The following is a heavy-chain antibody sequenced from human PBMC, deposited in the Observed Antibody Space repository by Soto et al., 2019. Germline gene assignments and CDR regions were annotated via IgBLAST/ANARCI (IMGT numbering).Heavy chain of an antibody. V-gene: IGHV1-69*05. J-gene: IGHJ4*02. CDR1: VGTLSSYA. CDR2: INAINGKT. Sequence: SVKVSCKASVGTLSSYAISWVRQAPGQRLEWMGGINAINGKTNYAQKFQGRVTITRDESTSKAYMELSSLRSEDTAVYYCARDLELYSSSWLLDYWGQGTLVTVSS. D-gene: IGHD6-13*01. CDR3: ARDLELYSSSWLLDY.